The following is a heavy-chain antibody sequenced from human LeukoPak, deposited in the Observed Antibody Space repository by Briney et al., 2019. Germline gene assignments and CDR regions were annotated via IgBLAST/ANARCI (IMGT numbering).Heavy chain of an antibody. CDR3: ARGPWSGTNDY. V-gene: IGHV3-30-3*01. Sequence: GGSLRLSCAASGFTFSSYAMHWVRQAPGKGLEWVAVISYDGSNKYYADSVKSRFTISRDNSKNTLYLQMNSLRAEDTAVYYCARGPWSGTNDYWGQGTLVTVSS. CDR2: ISYDGSNK. J-gene: IGHJ4*02. CDR1: GFTFSSYA. D-gene: IGHD1-7*01.